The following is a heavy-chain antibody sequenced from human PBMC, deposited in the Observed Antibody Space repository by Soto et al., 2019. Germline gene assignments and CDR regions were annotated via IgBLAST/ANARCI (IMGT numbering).Heavy chain of an antibody. V-gene: IGHV3-33*01. CDR2: IWYDGSNK. J-gene: IGHJ4*02. CDR1: GFTFSSYG. Sequence: QVQLVESGGGVVQPGRYLRLSCAASGFTFSSYGMHWVRQAPGKGLEWVTVIWYDGSNKYYADSVKGRFTISRDNSKNTLDLQMNSLRAEDTAVYYCARDPSFWSGYSDYWGQGTLVTVSS. CDR3: ARDPSFWSGYSDY. D-gene: IGHD3-3*01.